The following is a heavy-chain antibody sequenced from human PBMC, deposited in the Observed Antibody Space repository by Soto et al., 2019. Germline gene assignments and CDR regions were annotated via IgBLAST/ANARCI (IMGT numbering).Heavy chain of an antibody. CDR3: ATLFWSGQYYFDY. CDR2: IIPIGGTA. D-gene: IGHD3-3*01. J-gene: IGHJ4*02. V-gene: IGHV1-69*05. Sequence: SVKVSCKASGGTFSSYAISWVRQAPGQGLEWMGGIIPIGGTANYAQKFQGRVTMTRDTSTSTVYMELSSLRSEDTAVYYCATLFWSGQYYFDYWGQGTLVTVSS. CDR1: GGTFSSYA.